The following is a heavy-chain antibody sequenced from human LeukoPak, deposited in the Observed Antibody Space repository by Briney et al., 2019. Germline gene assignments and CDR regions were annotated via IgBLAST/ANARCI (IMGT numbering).Heavy chain of an antibody. CDR2: VYYSGTT. CDR1: GGSISLSYYY. D-gene: IGHD6-19*01. V-gene: IGHV4-39*07. J-gene: IGHJ4*02. Sequence: SETLSLTCSVSGGSISLSYYYWGWIRQPPGKALEWIGSVYYSGTTSHNPSLKSRVTISVDMSKNHFSLRLSSVTAADTAMYYCARGTLYSGWSYYFDYWGQGSQVTVSS. CDR3: ARGTLYSGWSYYFDY.